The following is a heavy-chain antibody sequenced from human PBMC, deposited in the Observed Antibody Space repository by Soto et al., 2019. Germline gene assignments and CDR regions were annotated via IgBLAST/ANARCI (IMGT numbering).Heavy chain of an antibody. CDR2: ISGSGGST. CDR3: AKGAVTTGFYYYYYMDV. V-gene: IGHV3-23*01. Sequence: PGGSLRLSCAASGVTFSRYAMSWVRQAPGKGLEWVSAISGSGGSTYYADSVKGRFTISRDNSKNTLYLQMNSLRAEDTAVYYCAKGAVTTGFYYYYYMDVWGKGTTVTVSS. D-gene: IGHD4-17*01. J-gene: IGHJ6*03. CDR1: GVTFSRYA.